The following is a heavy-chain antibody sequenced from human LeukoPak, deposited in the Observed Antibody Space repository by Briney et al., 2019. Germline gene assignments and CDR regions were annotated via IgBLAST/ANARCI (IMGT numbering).Heavy chain of an antibody. J-gene: IGHJ5*02. Sequence: AGGSLRLSCAASGFTVSSNYMSWVRQAPGKGLEWVSVVCGGGSTYYADSVKGRFSISRDNSKNTLYLQMNSLRAEDTAVYYCARDKYGDYVNWFDPWGQGTLVTVSS. CDR2: VCGGGST. V-gene: IGHV3-66*01. CDR3: ARDKYGDYVNWFDP. CDR1: GFTVSSNY. D-gene: IGHD4-17*01.